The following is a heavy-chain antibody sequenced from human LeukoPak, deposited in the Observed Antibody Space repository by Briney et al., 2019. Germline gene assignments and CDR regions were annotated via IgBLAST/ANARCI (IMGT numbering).Heavy chain of an antibody. CDR3: APLYQLRWVSFDY. CDR1: GSTFSSYA. V-gene: IGHV3-23*01. D-gene: IGHD2-2*01. CDR2: ISDSGGTT. Sequence: GGSLRLSCAASGSTFSSYATSWVRQAPGKGLEWVSIISDSGGTTYYADSVKGRFTISRDNSKNTLYLQMNSLRVEDTAVYYCAPLYQLRWVSFDYWGQGTLV. J-gene: IGHJ4*02.